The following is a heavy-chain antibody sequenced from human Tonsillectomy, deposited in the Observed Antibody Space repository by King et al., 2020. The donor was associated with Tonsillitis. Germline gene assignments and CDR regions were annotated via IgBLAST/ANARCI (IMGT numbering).Heavy chain of an antibody. Sequence: VQLVESGGGLVQPGGSLRLSCAASGFTFSSHEMNWVRQAPGKGLEWVSYISSGGSTIYYADSVKGRFTISSDNANNLLYLQMNSLRVEDTAVYYCARDRGGSGWAFDYWGQGTLVTVSS. V-gene: IGHV3-48*03. J-gene: IGHJ4*02. CDR1: GFTFSSHE. D-gene: IGHD6-19*01. CDR3: ARDRGGSGWAFDY. CDR2: ISSGGSTI.